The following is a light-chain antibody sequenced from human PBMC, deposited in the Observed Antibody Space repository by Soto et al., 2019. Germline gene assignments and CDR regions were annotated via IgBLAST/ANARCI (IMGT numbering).Light chain of an antibody. J-gene: IGKJ5*01. CDR2: DAS. V-gene: IGKV3-11*01. CDR3: QQRSNWPLIT. Sequence: EIVLTKSPATLSLSPGERATLSCRASQSVSSYLAWYQQKPGQAPRLLIYDASNRATGIPARFSGSGSGTDFNLTIGSLEPEDFAVYYCQQRSNWPLITFGQGTRLEIK. CDR1: QSVSSY.